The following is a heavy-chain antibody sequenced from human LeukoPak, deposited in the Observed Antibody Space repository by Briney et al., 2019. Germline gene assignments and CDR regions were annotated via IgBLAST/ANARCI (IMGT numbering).Heavy chain of an antibody. J-gene: IGHJ6*03. CDR1: GYTFTSYD. D-gene: IGHD3-3*01. Sequence: GASVKVSCKASGYTFTSYDINWVRQATGQGLEWMGWMNPNSGNTGYAQEFQGRVTITRNTSISTAYMELSSLRSEDTAVYYCARGSIRGYFSYYYYYYMDVWGKGTTVTVSS. V-gene: IGHV1-8*03. CDR3: ARGSIRGYFSYYYYYYMDV. CDR2: MNPNSGNT.